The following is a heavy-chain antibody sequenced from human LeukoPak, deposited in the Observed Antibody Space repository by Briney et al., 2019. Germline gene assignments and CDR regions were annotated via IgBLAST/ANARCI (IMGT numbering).Heavy chain of an antibody. V-gene: IGHV3-23*01. CDR1: GFTFSSHG. Sequence: GSLRLSCAASGFTFSSHGMSWVRQAPGKRLEWVSAISGSGGSTYYADSVKGRFTISRDNSKNTLYLQMNSLRAEDTAVYYCAKCILTGYYKGYMDVWGKGTTVTISS. CDR2: ISGSGGST. CDR3: AKCILTGYYKGYMDV. D-gene: IGHD3-9*01. J-gene: IGHJ6*03.